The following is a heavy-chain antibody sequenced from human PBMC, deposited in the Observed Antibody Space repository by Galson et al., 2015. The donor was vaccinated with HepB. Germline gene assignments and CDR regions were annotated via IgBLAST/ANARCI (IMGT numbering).Heavy chain of an antibody. Sequence: PALVNPTQTLTLTCTFSGFSLSTSGVGVGWIRQPPGKALEWLALIYWDDDKRYSPSLKSRLTITKDTSKNQVVLTMTNMDPVDTATYYCAHKIRAYMVQGFDYWGQGTLVTVSS. V-gene: IGHV2-5*02. CDR1: GFSLSTSGVG. D-gene: IGHD3-10*01. J-gene: IGHJ4*02. CDR3: AHKIRAYMVQGFDY. CDR2: IYWDDDK.